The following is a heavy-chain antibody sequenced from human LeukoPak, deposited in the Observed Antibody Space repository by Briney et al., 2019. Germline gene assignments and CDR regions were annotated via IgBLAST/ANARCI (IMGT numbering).Heavy chain of an antibody. Sequence: SETLSLTCTVSGGSISSYYWSWIRQPPGKGLEWIGYIYYSGSTNYNPSLKSRVTISVDTSKNQFSLKLSSVTAADTAVYYCARDPWYYYGSGSYYPWGQGTLVTVSS. D-gene: IGHD3-10*01. CDR2: IYYSGST. CDR1: GGSISSYY. CDR3: ARDPWYYYGSGSYYP. V-gene: IGHV4-59*01. J-gene: IGHJ5*02.